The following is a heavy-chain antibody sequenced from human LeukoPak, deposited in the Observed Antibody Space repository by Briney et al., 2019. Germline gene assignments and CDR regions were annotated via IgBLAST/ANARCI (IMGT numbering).Heavy chain of an antibody. CDR3: ARVLALNDYGDSFDS. CDR2: ISSSGNSR. J-gene: IGHJ5*01. V-gene: IGHV3-48*03. D-gene: IGHD4/OR15-4a*01. CDR1: GFTFSSYE. Sequence: GGSLRLTCAASGFTFSSYEMNWVRQAPGKGLEWVSHISSSGNSRYYADSVKGRFTISRDNAKNSLYLQITSLGAEDTAVYYCARVLALNDYGDSFDSWGQGILVTVSS.